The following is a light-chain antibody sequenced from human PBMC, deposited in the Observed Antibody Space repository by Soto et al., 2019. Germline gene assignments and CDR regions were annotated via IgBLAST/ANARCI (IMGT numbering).Light chain of an antibody. CDR2: DIS. J-gene: IGKJ5*01. CDR3: QQRSDWPLIT. CDR1: QSISDY. Sequence: EIVLTQSPATLSLSPGERATLYCRASQSISDYLAWYQQKPGQAPRLLIYDISNRATGVPARFSGSGSGTDFTLAISSLEPEDFAVYYCQQRSDWPLITFGQGTRLEIK. V-gene: IGKV3-11*01.